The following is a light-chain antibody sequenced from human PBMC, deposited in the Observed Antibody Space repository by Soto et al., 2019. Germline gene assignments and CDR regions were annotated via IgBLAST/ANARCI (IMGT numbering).Light chain of an antibody. CDR2: SHN. Sequence: QSVLPQPPSASGTPGQRVTISCSGSSSNLGSNTVHWYQQLPGPAPKLLIYSHNPRPSGVPDRFSGSKSGTSASLAISGLQSEYEADYYCAAWYDSRNGPVVFGGGTKLTVL. J-gene: IGLJ2*01. CDR1: SSNLGSNT. V-gene: IGLV1-44*01. CDR3: AAWYDSRNGPVV.